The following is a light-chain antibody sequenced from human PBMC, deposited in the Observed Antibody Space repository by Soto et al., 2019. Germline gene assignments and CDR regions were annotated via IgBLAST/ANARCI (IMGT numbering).Light chain of an antibody. V-gene: IGKV1-39*01. CDR1: QSISSY. CDR3: QQSYSTPYT. CDR2: AAS. J-gene: IGKJ2*01. Sequence: DIQMTQSPSSLSASVGDRVTITCRASQSISSYLNWYQQKPGKAPKLLIYAASSLQSGVPSRFSGSRPRPDFTLTISSLQPEDFAAYYCQQSYSTPYTFGQGTKLEIK.